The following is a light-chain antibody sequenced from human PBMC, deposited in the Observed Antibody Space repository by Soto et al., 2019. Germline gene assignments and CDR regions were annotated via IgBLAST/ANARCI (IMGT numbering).Light chain of an antibody. V-gene: IGKV3-11*01. CDR2: GAF. J-gene: IGKJ4*01. CDR1: PSVTNF. Sequence: EKVMTQSPATLSVSPGERATLSCRASPSVTNFLAWYQQKPGQAPRLLIYGAFNRATGIPARFSGSGSGTDFTLTISSLEPEDFAVYYCQQRYNWPLTFGGGTKVDIK. CDR3: QQRYNWPLT.